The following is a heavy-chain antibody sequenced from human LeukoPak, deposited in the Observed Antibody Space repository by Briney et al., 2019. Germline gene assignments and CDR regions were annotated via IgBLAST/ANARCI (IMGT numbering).Heavy chain of an antibody. V-gene: IGHV4-59*11. Sequence: SETLSLTCTVSGVSISSHYWSWIRQPPGKGLEWIGYIYYSETTNYNPSLKSRVTMSLDTSKNQFSLKLTSVTAADTAVYCGARELEDCSGGSCYSGWLDPWGQGTRVTVSS. CDR3: ARELEDCSGGSCYSGWLDP. J-gene: IGHJ5*02. CDR1: GVSISSHY. D-gene: IGHD2-15*01. CDR2: IYYSETT.